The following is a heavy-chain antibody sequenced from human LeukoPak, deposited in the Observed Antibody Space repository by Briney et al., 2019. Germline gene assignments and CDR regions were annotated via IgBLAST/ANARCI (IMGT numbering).Heavy chain of an antibody. CDR2: IYTSGST. D-gene: IGHD6-19*01. Sequence: PSETLSLTCTVSGGSISSYYWSWIRQPAGKGLEWIGRIYTSGSTNYNPSLKSRVTMSVDTSKNQFSLKLSSVTAADTAVYYCASATGAYSSGWYGHAAFDIWGQGTMVTVSS. J-gene: IGHJ3*02. CDR3: ASATGAYSSGWYGHAAFDI. CDR1: GGSISSYY. V-gene: IGHV4-4*07.